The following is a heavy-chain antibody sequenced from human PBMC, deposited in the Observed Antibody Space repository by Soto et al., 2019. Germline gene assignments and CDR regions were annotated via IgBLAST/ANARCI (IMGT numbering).Heavy chain of an antibody. V-gene: IGHV4-38-2*01. CDR2: IYYGGTT. CDR3: ARGWYYFDV. Sequence: SETLSLTCDVSVEPMTGGYYWGWIRQSPGKGLEWIGSIYYGGTTYYNPSLRSRLAISIDTSKNQFSLRLSSVTAADTALYYCARGWYYFDVWGQGSLVTVS. CDR1: VEPMTGGYY. D-gene: IGHD2-15*01. J-gene: IGHJ4*02.